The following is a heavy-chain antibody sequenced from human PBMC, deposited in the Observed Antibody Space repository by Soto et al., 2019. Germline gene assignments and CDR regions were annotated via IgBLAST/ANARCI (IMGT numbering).Heavy chain of an antibody. V-gene: IGHV3-74*01. Sequence: EVQLVESGGGIVQPGGSLRLSCAASGFTFSTYWMHWVRQAPGKGLVWVSRINSDGGSTSYTDSVKGRFTISRDNVKNTLYLQMNSLRAEDTALYYCARVGFCSGGSCSLDYWGQGTLVTVSS. CDR2: INSDGGST. CDR3: ARVGFCSGGSCSLDY. J-gene: IGHJ4*02. D-gene: IGHD2-15*01. CDR1: GFTFSTYW.